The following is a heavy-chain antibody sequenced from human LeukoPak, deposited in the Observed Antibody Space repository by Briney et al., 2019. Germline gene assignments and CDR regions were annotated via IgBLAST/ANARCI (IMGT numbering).Heavy chain of an antibody. CDR1: GFTFSSYA. J-gene: IGHJ4*02. V-gene: IGHV3-48*03. Sequence: PGGSLRLSCAASGFTFSSYAMSWVRQAPGKGLEWVSYISSSGSTIYYADSVKGRFTISRDNAKNSLYLQMNSLRAEDTAVYYCARETGWFQAFDSWGQGPLVTVSS. CDR2: ISSSGSTI. D-gene: IGHD6-19*01. CDR3: ARETGWFQAFDS.